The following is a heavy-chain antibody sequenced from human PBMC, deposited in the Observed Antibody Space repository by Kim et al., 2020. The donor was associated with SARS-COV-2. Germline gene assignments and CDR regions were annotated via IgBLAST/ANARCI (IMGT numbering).Heavy chain of an antibody. D-gene: IGHD1-26*01. Sequence: SETLSLTCTVSGGSISSSTYYWGWIRQPPGKGLEWIGSIYYSGSSDYNPSLKSRVTISVDTSKTQFTLQLSSVTAADTAVYYCARHCREQSVRYYYYYYMDVWGKGTTVTVSS. CDR3: ARHCREQSVRYYYYYYMDV. CDR1: GGSISSSTYY. V-gene: IGHV4-39*01. CDR2: IYYSGSS. J-gene: IGHJ6*03.